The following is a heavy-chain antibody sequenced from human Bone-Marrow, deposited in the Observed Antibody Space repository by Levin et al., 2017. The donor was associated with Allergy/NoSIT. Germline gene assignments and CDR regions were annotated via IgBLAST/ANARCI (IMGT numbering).Heavy chain of an antibody. CDR2: FDPEDGET. CDR1: GYTLTELS. J-gene: IGHJ4*02. Sequence: ASVKVSCKVSGYTLTELSMYWVRQAPGKGLEWMGGFDPEDGETIYAQKVQGRVTMTEDKSTDTGYMELRSLRSEDTAVYYCATGRYNFWSGFDNWGQGTLVTVSS. D-gene: IGHD3-3*01. CDR3: ATGRYNFWSGFDN. V-gene: IGHV1-24*01.